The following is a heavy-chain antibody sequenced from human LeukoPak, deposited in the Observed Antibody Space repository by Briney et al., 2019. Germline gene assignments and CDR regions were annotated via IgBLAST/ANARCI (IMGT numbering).Heavy chain of an antibody. D-gene: IGHD4-17*01. CDR2: IYYSGST. CDR1: GGSISSYY. J-gene: IGHJ6*03. V-gene: IGHV4-59*01. CDR3: ARTHYGDYMDV. Sequence: SETLSLTCTVSGGSISSYYWSWIRQPPGKGLEWIGYIYYSGSTNYNPSLKSRVTISVDTSKNQFSLKLSSVTAADTAVYYCARTHYGDYMDVWGKGTTVTISS.